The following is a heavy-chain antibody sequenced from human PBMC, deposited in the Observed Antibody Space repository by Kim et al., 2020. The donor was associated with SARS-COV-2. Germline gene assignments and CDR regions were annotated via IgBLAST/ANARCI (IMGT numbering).Heavy chain of an antibody. J-gene: IGHJ4*02. D-gene: IGHD5-18*01. CDR3: ARDTPLSYSYATNFDY. V-gene: IGHV1-69*04. Sequence: VQGRVKITADKSKRTAYMELSSLRSEETAVYYCARDTPLSYSYATNFDYWGQGTLVTVSS.